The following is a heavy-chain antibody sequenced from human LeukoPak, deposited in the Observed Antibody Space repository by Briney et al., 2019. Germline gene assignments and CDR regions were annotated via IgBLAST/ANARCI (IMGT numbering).Heavy chain of an antibody. Sequence: WASVKVSCKASGYTFTSYGISWVRQAPGQGLEWMGWISAYNGNTNYAQKFQGRVTMTRDTSTSTVYMELSSLRSEDTAVYYCARSYGSGSYYNNWFDPWGQGTLVTVSS. CDR3: ARSYGSGSYYNNWFDP. CDR2: ISAYNGNT. J-gene: IGHJ5*02. D-gene: IGHD3-10*01. V-gene: IGHV1-18*01. CDR1: GYTFTSYG.